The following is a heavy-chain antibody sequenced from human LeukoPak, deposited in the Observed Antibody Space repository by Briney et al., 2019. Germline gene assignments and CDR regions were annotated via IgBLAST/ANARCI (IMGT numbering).Heavy chain of an antibody. V-gene: IGHV3-23*01. J-gene: IGHJ4*02. Sequence: QTGGSLRLSCAATGFSFSFHALSWVRQAPGKGLEWVSAISSGGDRTYYADSVTGRFTISRDNSKNMLLLQMSSLSAEHEAMYYCTREAIATGYAYDWGQGTLVTVFS. CDR3: TREAIATGYAYD. CDR1: GFSFSFHA. D-gene: IGHD3-16*01. CDR2: ISSGGDRT.